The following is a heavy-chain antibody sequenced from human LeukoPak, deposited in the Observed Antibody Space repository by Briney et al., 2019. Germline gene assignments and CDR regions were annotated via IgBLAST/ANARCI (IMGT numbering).Heavy chain of an antibody. D-gene: IGHD3-16*02. Sequence: ASVKVSCKASGYTFTSYYMHWVRRAPGQGLEWLGIINPSDGSTFYTQKFQDRVTMTRDMSTSTVYMDLSSLRSDDTAVYYCARADDYLWGSYRQLDYWGQGTLVTVSS. CDR3: ARADDYLWGSYRQLDY. CDR1: GYTFTSYY. CDR2: INPSDGST. J-gene: IGHJ4*02. V-gene: IGHV1-46*01.